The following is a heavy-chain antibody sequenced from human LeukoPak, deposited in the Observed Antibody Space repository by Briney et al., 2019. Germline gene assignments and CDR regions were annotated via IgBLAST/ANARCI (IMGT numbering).Heavy chain of an antibody. V-gene: IGHV3-30*04. J-gene: IGHJ6*03. Sequence: GRSLRLSCAASGFTFSSYAMHWVRQAPGKGLEWVAVISYDGSNKYYADSVKGRFTISRDNSKNTLYLQMNSLRAEDTAVYYCAKDGFQLTYYYYYMDVWGKGTTVTVSS. CDR1: GFTFSSYA. D-gene: IGHD1-1*01. CDR2: ISYDGSNK. CDR3: AKDGFQLTYYYYYMDV.